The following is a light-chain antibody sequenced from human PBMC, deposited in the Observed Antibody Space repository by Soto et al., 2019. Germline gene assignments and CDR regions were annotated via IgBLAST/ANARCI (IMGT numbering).Light chain of an antibody. CDR1: QSVSSN. J-gene: IGKJ4*01. V-gene: IGKV3-15*01. CDR2: GAS. Sequence: EIVMTQSPATLSVSPGERATLSCRASQSVSSNLAWYQQKPGQAPRLLIYGASTRATGIPARFSGSGSGTEFTLTISSLPSEDFAVYYCQQYNNWPITFGGGTKVEIK. CDR3: QQYNNWPIT.